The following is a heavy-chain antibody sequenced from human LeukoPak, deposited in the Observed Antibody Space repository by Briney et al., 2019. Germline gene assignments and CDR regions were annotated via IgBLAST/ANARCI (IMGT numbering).Heavy chain of an antibody. J-gene: IGHJ4*02. D-gene: IGHD3-22*01. Sequence: ASVKVSCKASGGTFNNYAINWVRQAPGQGLEWTGWIIPFLGTANYAQKFQGRITITADESTSTAYVELTSLRSEDTAVYYCAKAPLIVVVITTAGPYFDYWGQGTLVTVSS. V-gene: IGHV1-69*11. CDR3: AKAPLIVVVITTAGPYFDY. CDR1: GGTFNNYA. CDR2: IIPFLGTA.